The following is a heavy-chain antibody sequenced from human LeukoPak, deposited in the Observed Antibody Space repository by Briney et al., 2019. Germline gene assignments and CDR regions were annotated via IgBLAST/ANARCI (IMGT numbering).Heavy chain of an antibody. CDR3: AREYCSGGSCYYYYYYMDV. Sequence: SETLSLTCTVSGGSINSYYWSWIRQPAGKGLEWIGRINTSGSTRYNSSLKSRVTISLDKSKNQFSLKLSSVTAADTAVYYCAREYCSGGSCYYYYYYMDVWGKGTMVTVSS. CDR2: INTSGST. CDR1: GGSINSYY. D-gene: IGHD2-15*01. V-gene: IGHV4-4*07. J-gene: IGHJ6*03.